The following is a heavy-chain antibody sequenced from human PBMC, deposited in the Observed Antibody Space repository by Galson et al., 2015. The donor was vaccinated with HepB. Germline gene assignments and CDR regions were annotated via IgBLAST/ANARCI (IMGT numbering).Heavy chain of an antibody. CDR2: FIPIYETA. CDR3: AREPHLDAAMANYYHYDMDL. J-gene: IGHJ6*02. Sequence: SVKVSCKASGGTFSIYDISWVRQAPGQGLEWMGGFIPIYETAIYAHNFQGRVTISADESTRTAYMELSSLKSEDSAVYYCAREPHLDAAMANYYHYDMDLWGQGTTVTVSS. V-gene: IGHV1-69*13. D-gene: IGHD5-18*01. CDR1: GGTFSIYD.